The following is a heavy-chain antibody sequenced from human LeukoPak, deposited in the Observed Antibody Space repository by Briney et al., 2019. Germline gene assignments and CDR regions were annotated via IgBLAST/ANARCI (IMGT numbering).Heavy chain of an antibody. J-gene: IGHJ4*02. V-gene: IGHV3-48*01. CDR3: AGDRSLMVYAD. CDR2: ISSSGSTI. CDR1: GFTFSSYS. Sequence: GGSLRLSCAASGFTFSSYSMNWVRQAPGKGLEWVSYISSSGSTIYYADSVKGRFTISRDNAKNSLYLQMNSLRAEDTAVYYCAGDRSLMVYADWGQGTLVTVSS. D-gene: IGHD2-8*01.